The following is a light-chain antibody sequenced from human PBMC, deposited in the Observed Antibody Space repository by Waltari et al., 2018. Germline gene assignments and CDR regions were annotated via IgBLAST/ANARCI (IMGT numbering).Light chain of an antibody. CDR1: QSITSY. CDR3: QQSYSTPPFT. J-gene: IGKJ3*01. V-gene: IGKV1-39*01. CDR2: ASS. Sequence: DIQMTQSPSSLSASGGDRVTITCRASQSITSYLNWFQQKPGKAPKLLIYASSSLQSGVPSRFSGSGSETDFTLTISSLQPEDFATYYCQQSYSTPPFTFGPGTKVDIK.